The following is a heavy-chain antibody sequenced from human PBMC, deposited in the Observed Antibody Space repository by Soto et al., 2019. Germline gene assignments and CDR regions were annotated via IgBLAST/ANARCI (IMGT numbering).Heavy chain of an antibody. CDR3: ALLGADYYYYMDV. J-gene: IGHJ6*03. D-gene: IGHD2-15*01. Sequence: PGGSLRLSCAASGFTFSSYAMSWVRQAPGKGLEWVSAISGSGGSTYYADSVKGRFTISRDNSRNTLYLQMNSLRAEDTAVYYCALLGADYYYYMDVWGKGTTVTVSS. CDR2: ISGSGGST. V-gene: IGHV3-23*01. CDR1: GFTFSSYA.